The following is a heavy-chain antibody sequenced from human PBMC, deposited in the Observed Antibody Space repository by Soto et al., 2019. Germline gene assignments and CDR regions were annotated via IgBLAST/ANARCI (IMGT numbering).Heavy chain of an antibody. CDR3: ARGQLIWYGDLTPYYRDMDV. CDR1: GGSFTDFY. D-gene: IGHD3-10*01. V-gene: IGHV4-34*01. CDR2: ISHDGGT. Sequence: LSLTCAFYGGSFTDFYWSWVRQSPGKGLEWVGEISHDGGTNYSPSLASRVSISVETSKNQFSLHLRSVTAADTGLYFCARGQLIWYGDLTPYYRDMDVWGQGTTVTVSS. J-gene: IGHJ6*02.